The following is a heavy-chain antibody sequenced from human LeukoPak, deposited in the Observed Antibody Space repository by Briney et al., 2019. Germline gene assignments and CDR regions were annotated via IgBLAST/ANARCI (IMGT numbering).Heavy chain of an antibody. D-gene: IGHD5-18*01. CDR3: ARVVRGYSYGYLYYFDY. CDR2: INHSGST. J-gene: IGHJ4*02. CDR1: GGSFSGYY. V-gene: IGHV4-34*01. Sequence: PSETLSLTCAVHGGSFSGYYWSWIRQPPGKGLEWIGEINHSGSTNYNPSLKSRATISVDTSKNQFSLKLCSVTAADTAVYYCARVVRGYSYGYLYYFDYWGQGTLVTVSS.